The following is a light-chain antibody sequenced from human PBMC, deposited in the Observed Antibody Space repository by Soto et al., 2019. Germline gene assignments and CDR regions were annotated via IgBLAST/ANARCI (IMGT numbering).Light chain of an antibody. J-gene: IGKJ1*01. Sequence: ETVLTQSPGTLSLSPGERATLSCRASQTVSSSYLAWYQQKPGQPPRLLIYGVSSRATGIPDRFSGIGSGTDFTLTISRLEPEDFAVYYCQQYSSSSWTFGQGTKVEIK. CDR3: QQYSSSSWT. CDR1: QTVSSSY. V-gene: IGKV3-20*01. CDR2: GVS.